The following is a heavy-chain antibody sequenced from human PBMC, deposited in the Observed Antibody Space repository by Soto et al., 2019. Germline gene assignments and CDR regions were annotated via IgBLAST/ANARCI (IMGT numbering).Heavy chain of an antibody. D-gene: IGHD5-18*01. CDR3: AKRRGGYSYGYPYYFDY. V-gene: IGHV3-23*01. J-gene: IGHJ4*02. CDR1: GFTFSSYA. CDR2: ISGSGGST. Sequence: EVQLLESGGGLVQPGGSLRLSCAASGFTFSSYAMSWVRQAPGKGLEWVSAISGSGGSTYYADSVKGRFTISRDNSKNTLYLQMNSLRAADTAVYYCAKRRGGYSYGYPYYFDYWGQGTLVTVSS.